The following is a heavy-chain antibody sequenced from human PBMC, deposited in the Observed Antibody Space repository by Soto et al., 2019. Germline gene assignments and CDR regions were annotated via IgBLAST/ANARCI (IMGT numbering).Heavy chain of an antibody. Sequence: GGSLRLSCAASGFTFSSYAMHWVRQAPGKGLEWVAVISYDGSNKYYADSVKGRFTISRDNSKNTLYLQMNSLRAEDTAVYYCARDGNTAHYYYYGMDVWGQGTTVTVSS. CDR2: ISYDGSNK. V-gene: IGHV3-30-3*01. J-gene: IGHJ6*02. CDR3: ARDGNTAHYYYYGMDV. CDR1: GFTFSSYA. D-gene: IGHD4-17*01.